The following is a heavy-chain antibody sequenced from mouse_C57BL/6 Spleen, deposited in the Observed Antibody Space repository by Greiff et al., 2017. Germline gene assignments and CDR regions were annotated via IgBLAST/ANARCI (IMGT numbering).Heavy chain of an antibody. J-gene: IGHJ2*01. CDR1: GYTFTGYW. CDR2: IDPKSGGT. D-gene: IGHD1-1*01. V-gene: IGHV1-72*01. CDR3: ARYYSSGYSDY. Sequence: QVQLQQSGAELVKPGASVTLSCKASGYTFTGYWMHWVKQRPGQGLEWIGSIDPKSGGTRYNQKFKGKATLTVDKSSSTAYMELSSLTSEDSVVYYCARYYSSGYSDYWGQGTTVTVSS.